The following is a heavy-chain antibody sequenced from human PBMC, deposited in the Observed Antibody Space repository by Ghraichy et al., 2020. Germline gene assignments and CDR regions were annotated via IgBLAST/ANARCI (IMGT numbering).Heavy chain of an antibody. CDR1: EFTFSTYW. CDR2: VNNDGTGT. D-gene: IGHD3-16*01. J-gene: IGHJ4*02. Sequence: GGSLRLSCAASEFTFSTYWIHWVRQAPGKGLEWVSRVNNDGTGTIYADSVKGRFTISRDNVKNTVYLQMNSLRVEDTAVYYCARSLRHPGDEERSTVPFDDWGQGTLVTVSS. CDR3: ARSLRHPGDEERSTVPFDD. V-gene: IGHV3-74*01.